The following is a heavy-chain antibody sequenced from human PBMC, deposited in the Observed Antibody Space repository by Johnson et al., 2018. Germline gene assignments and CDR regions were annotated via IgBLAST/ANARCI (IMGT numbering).Heavy chain of an antibody. V-gene: IGHV1-69*12. Sequence: QVQLVQSGAEVKKPGSSVKVSCKASGGTFSSYAISWVRQAPGQGLEWMGGIIPIFGTANYAQKFQGRVTITADESTSTAYMELSSLRSEDTAVYYCARGGSGSYSIYYYYMDVWGKGTTVTVSS. CDR1: GGTFSSYA. CDR2: IIPIFGTA. CDR3: ARGGSGSYSIYYYYMDV. D-gene: IGHD3-10*01. J-gene: IGHJ6*03.